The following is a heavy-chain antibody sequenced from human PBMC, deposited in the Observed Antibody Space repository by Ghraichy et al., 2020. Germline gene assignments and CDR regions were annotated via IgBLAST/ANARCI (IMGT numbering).Heavy chain of an antibody. V-gene: IGHV3-15*01. D-gene: IGHD1/OR15-1a*01. CDR2: IKTKTDGGTT. CDR1: EFTFTNAW. CDR3: TTTGATRTTAYYLYYHGTDV. J-gene: IGHJ6*02. Sequence: GESLNISCAASEFTFTNAWMSWVRQTPGKGLDWVGRIKTKTDGGTTDYAAPVKGRFTISRDDSKNILYLQMNSLKTDDTAVYYCTTTGATRTTAYYLYYHGTDVWGQGPTITV.